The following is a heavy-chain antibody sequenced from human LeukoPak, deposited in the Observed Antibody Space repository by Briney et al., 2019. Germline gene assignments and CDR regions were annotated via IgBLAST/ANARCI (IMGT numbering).Heavy chain of an antibody. J-gene: IGHJ6*02. CDR3: ARTSRHSYGSGSNLTPWPADMDV. CDR2: IYYSGSN. Sequence: SETLSLTCTVSGGSINSYYWTWIRQPPGKGLEWIGYIYYSGSNHYNPSLNSRVTISMDTSKNHFSLKLSSVTAAHTAIYYCARTSRHSYGSGSNLTPWPADMDVWGQGTKVTVSS. V-gene: IGHV4-59*01. D-gene: IGHD3-10*01. CDR1: GGSINSYY.